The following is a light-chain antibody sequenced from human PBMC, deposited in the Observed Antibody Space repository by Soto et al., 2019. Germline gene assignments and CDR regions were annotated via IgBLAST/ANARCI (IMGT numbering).Light chain of an antibody. CDR3: QQYGTSLYP. J-gene: IGKJ2*01. V-gene: IGKV3-20*01. Sequence: ENVLTQSPGTLSLSPGERATLSCRASQSVDSNYLAWYQQKPGQAPRLLVYGTSSRATGIPDRFSGSGSGTDFTLTINRLEPEDFAVYYCQQYGTSLYPFGQGTKLEIK. CDR1: QSVDSNY. CDR2: GTS.